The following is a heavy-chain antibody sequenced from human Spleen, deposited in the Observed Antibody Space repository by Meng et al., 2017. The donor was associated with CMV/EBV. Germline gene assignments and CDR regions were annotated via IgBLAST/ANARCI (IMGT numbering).Heavy chain of an antibody. CDR1: GDTVSNDDVA. Sequence: ISGDTVSNDDVAWNWIRQSPLRGLEWLGRTYYRSKWYNEYALSVRSRILFNADTSQNQFSLQLNSVSPEDTAVYYCARGASRSLDYWGQGTLVTVSS. J-gene: IGHJ4*02. CDR3: ARGASRSLDY. CDR2: TYYRSKWYN. V-gene: IGHV6-1*01. D-gene: IGHD3-16*01.